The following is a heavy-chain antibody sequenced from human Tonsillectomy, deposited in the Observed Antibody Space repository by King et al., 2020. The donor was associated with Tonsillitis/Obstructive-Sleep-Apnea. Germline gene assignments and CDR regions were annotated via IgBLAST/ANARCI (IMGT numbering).Heavy chain of an antibody. Sequence: VQLVESGGGVVQPGRSLRLSCAASGFTFSSYGMHWVRQDPGKGLEWVAVISYDGSNKYYADSVKGRFTISRDNSKNTLYLQMNSLRAEDTAVYYCASLVGGNTLFDYWGQGTLVTVSS. D-gene: IGHD4-23*01. CDR1: GFTFSSYG. CDR2: ISYDGSNK. CDR3: ASLVGGNTLFDY. V-gene: IGHV3-30*03. J-gene: IGHJ4*02.